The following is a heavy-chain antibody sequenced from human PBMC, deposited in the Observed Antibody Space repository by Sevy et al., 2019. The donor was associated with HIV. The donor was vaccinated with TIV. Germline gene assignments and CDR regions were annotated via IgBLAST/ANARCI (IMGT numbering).Heavy chain of an antibody. CDR2: IYYTGST. Sequence: SETLSLTCTVSGGSISSYYWNWIRQSPGKGLEWIGYIYYTGSTNYNPSLKSRVTISVDTSKNQFSLKLTSVTAADTAVYYCARELISGTYYGMDVWGQGTTVTVS. V-gene: IGHV4-59*01. D-gene: IGHD1-1*01. CDR1: GGSISSYY. J-gene: IGHJ6*02. CDR3: ARELISGTYYGMDV.